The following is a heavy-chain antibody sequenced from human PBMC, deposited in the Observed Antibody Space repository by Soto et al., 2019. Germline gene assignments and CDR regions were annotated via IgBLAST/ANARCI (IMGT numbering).Heavy chain of an antibody. CDR2: INHGGST. CDR3: ARTDIVTTNWFDP. D-gene: IGHD5-12*01. V-gene: IGHV4-34*01. J-gene: IGHJ5*02. CDR1: GESFIGYY. Sequence: QVHLQQWGAGLLKPSETLSLTCAVYGESFIGYYWTWIRQSPRKGLEWIGEINHGGSTNYNPSLKSRVTISIDTSKNQFSLKLTSVTAADTSVYYCARTDIVTTNWFDPWGQGTLVTVSS.